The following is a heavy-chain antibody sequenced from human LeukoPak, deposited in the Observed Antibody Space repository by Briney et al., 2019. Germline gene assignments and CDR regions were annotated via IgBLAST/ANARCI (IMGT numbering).Heavy chain of an antibody. Sequence: GRSLRLSCAASGFTFSSYAMHWVRQAPGQGLEWVGWINPNSGGTNYAQKFQGRVTITRDTAISTAYMELSRLRSDDTAVYYWARLGYYYYYMDVWGKGTTVTVSS. CDR1: GFTFSSYA. J-gene: IGHJ6*03. CDR2: INPNSGGT. CDR3: ARLGYYYYYMDV. V-gene: IGHV1-2*02.